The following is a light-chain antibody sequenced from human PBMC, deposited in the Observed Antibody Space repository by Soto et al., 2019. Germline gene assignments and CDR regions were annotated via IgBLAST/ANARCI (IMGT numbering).Light chain of an antibody. CDR3: QQYGSAQYT. V-gene: IGKV3-20*01. Sequence: EIVLTQSPGTLSLSPGERATLSCRASQSVSSSYLAWYQQKPGQAPRLLIYGASSRATGIPDRFSGSGSGTDFTLTISRPEPEDFAVYYCQQYGSAQYTFGQGTQPEIK. J-gene: IGKJ2*01. CDR1: QSVSSSY. CDR2: GAS.